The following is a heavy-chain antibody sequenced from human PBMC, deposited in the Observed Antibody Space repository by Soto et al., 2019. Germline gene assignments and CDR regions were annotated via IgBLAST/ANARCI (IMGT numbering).Heavy chain of an antibody. CDR2: INHSGST. J-gene: IGHJ6*02. CDR3: ARHGVDYGDYASYYYYGMDV. V-gene: IGHV4-34*01. D-gene: IGHD4-17*01. CDR1: GGAFSGYY. Sequence: SETLSPTCAVYGGAFSGYYWSWVRQPPGKGLDWIGGINHSGSTNYNPSLKSRVTISVDTSKNQFSLKLTSVTAADTAVFYCARHGVDYGDYASYYYYGMDVWGRGTTVTVSS.